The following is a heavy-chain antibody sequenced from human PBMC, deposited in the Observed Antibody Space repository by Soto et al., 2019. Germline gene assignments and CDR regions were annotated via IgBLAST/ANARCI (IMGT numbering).Heavy chain of an antibody. CDR3: TKKNVWHDS. Sequence: GGSLRLSCAASGFTFSSYGMHWVRRAPGKGLEWVAVIWYDGSNKYYADSVKGRFTISRDNSKNTLYLQMNSLKTEDTAVYYCTKKNVWHDSWGQGTLVTVSS. J-gene: IGHJ4*02. V-gene: IGHV3-33*06. CDR2: IWYDGSNK. CDR1: GFTFSSYG.